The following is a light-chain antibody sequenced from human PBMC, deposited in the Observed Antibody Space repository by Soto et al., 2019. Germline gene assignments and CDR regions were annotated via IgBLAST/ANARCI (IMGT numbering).Light chain of an antibody. Sequence: EIVLTQSPATLSLSPGERATLSCRASQSVSSYLAWYQQKPGQAPRLLIYDASNRATGMPTRFSGSGSGTDCTLTISSLEPDDFAVYSGQQRSNWPQYTCGQGTKLEIK. J-gene: IGKJ2*01. CDR3: QQRSNWPQYT. CDR2: DAS. CDR1: QSVSSY. V-gene: IGKV3-11*01.